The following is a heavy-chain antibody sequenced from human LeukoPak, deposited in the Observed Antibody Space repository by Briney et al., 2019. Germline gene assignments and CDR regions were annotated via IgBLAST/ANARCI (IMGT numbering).Heavy chain of an antibody. D-gene: IGHD2/OR15-2a*01. V-gene: IGHV3-7*01. CDR3: ARKGFLDY. Sequence: GGSLRLSCAASGFSFSSYWMSWFRQAPGKGLEWVANTNKDGSAKNYVGSVRGRFTISRDKAENSLYLQMNSLRAEDTGVYYCARKGFLDYWGQGTLVTVSS. CDR2: TNKDGSAK. CDR1: GFSFSSYW. J-gene: IGHJ4*02.